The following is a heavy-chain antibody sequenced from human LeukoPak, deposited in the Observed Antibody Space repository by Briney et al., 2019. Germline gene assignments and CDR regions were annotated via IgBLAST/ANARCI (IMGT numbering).Heavy chain of an antibody. CDR1: GFTFSHYS. D-gene: IGHD1-26*01. V-gene: IGHV3-48*04. CDR2: VSSGSGTTM. J-gene: IGHJ4*02. Sequence: GGSLRLSCVASGFTFSHYSMSWVRQAPGKGLEWVSYVSSGSGTTMYYTDSVKGRFTISRDSAKNSLYLQMNSLRAEDTAVYYCARVGGTYDLDNWGQGTLVTVS. CDR3: ARVGGTYDLDN.